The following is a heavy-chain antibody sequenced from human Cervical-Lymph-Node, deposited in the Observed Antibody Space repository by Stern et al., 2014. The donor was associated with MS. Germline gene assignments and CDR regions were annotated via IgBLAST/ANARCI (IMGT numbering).Heavy chain of an antibody. CDR3: ATHRGRVTYYYGMDV. CDR1: GYTLSEIS. V-gene: IGHV1-24*01. J-gene: IGHJ6*02. CDR2: FDPEHEET. D-gene: IGHD2-21*02. Sequence: QVQLVQSGAEVKKPGASVKVSCKVSGYTLSEISMHWVRQAPGKGLEWMGGFDPEHEETRYAQKFQGRVTMAEGRSTDTAYMELSSLRSEDTAVYYCATHRGRVTYYYGMDVWGQGTTVTVSS.